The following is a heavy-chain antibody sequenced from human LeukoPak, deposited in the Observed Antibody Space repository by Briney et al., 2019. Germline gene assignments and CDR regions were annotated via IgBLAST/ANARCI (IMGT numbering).Heavy chain of an antibody. D-gene: IGHD3-10*01. CDR3: ASDIGD. Sequence: GESLRLSCAASGFTVSSNYMSWVRQVPGKGLEWVSVIYSDGTISYADSVKGRFTISRDNAKNTLYLQMNSLRAEDTAVYYCASDIGDWGQGTLVTVSS. V-gene: IGHV3-66*01. CDR1: GFTVSSNY. CDR2: IYSDGTI. J-gene: IGHJ4*02.